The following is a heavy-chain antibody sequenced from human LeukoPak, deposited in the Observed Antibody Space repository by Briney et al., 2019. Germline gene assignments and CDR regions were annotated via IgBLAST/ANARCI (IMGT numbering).Heavy chain of an antibody. J-gene: IGHJ6*03. CDR3: ATSPTTYYYYYMDV. CDR2: INHSGTT. CDR1: GGSFSGYY. V-gene: IGHV4-34*01. Sequence: SETLSLTCAVYGGSFSGYYWSWIRQPPGKGLEWIGEINHSGTTNFNPSLKSLVTMSVDTSTNQFSLKLSSVTAADTAVYYFATSPTTYYYYYMDVWGKGTTVTVSS. D-gene: IGHD1-1*01.